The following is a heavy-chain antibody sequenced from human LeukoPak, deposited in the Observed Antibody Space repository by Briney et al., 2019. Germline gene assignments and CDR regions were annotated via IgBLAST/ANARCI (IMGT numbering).Heavy chain of an antibody. CDR1: GFTFSSYA. V-gene: IGHV3-23*01. Sequence: GGSLRLSCAASGFTFSSYAMSWFRQAPGKGLEWVSAISGSGGSTYYADSVKGRFTISRDNSKNTLYLQMNSLRAEDTAVYYCAKDLRRITMIVVVIGGGFDYWGQGTLVTVSS. J-gene: IGHJ4*02. CDR3: AKDLRRITMIVVVIGGGFDY. D-gene: IGHD3-22*01. CDR2: ISGSGGST.